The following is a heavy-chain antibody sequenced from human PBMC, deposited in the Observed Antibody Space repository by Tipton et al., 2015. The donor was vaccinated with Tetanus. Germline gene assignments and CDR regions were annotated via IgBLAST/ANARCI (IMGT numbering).Heavy chain of an antibody. V-gene: IGHV1-2*02. Sequence: QLVQSGAEVKKPGASVKVSCKTSGYPFTVYYMHWVRQAPGQGLEWVGWIDPNSGDTIYAQNFQGRVPMTRDTSISTAYMDLRSLRSDDTAVYYCARDRGDYIYYGMDVWGPGTTVTVSS. CDR1: GYPFTVYY. J-gene: IGHJ6*02. CDR3: ARDRGDYIYYGMDV. D-gene: IGHD3-22*01. CDR2: IDPNSGDT.